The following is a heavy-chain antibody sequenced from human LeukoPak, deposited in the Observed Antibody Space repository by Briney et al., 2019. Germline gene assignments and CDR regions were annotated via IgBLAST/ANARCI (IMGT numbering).Heavy chain of an antibody. J-gene: IGHJ4*02. D-gene: IGHD5-12*01. CDR3: ARTMGYSGYDYFFDY. V-gene: IGHV4-39*01. CDR2: IYYSGST. Sequence: PSETLSLTCTVSGGSISSGGYYWGWIRQPPGKGLEWIGSIYYSGSTYYNPSLKSRVTISVDTSKNQFSLKLSSVTAADTAVYYCARTMGYSGYDYFFDYWGQGTLVTVSS. CDR1: GGSISSGGYY.